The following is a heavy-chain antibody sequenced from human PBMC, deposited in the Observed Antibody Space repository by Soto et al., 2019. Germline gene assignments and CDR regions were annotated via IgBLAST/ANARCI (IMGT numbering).Heavy chain of an antibody. Sequence: QVQLVQSGAEVKKPGASVKVSCKASGYTFTSYAMHWVRQAPGQRREWMGWINAGNGNTKYSQKFQGRVTITRDTSASKAYMEVSSLRSEDTAVYYCARVVVAATGYYWFDPWGQGTLVTVSS. CDR3: ARVVVAATGYYWFDP. V-gene: IGHV1-3*01. D-gene: IGHD2-15*01. CDR1: GYTFTSYA. J-gene: IGHJ5*02. CDR2: INAGNGNT.